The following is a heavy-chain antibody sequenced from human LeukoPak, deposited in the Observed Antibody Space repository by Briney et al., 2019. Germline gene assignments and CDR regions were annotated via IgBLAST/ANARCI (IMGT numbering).Heavy chain of an antibody. Sequence: SETLSLTCSVSGDSISGYYWSWIRQPPGKEMEWIGHMYISGSASYNPYLRSRVTMSLDTSKSQFSLRLSSVTAADTAVYYCARMTAGCLHWGYLDKWSLGTLVAVSP. CDR2: MYISGSA. CDR1: GDSISGYY. J-gene: IGHJ4*02. CDR3: ARMTAGCLHWGYLDK. V-gene: IGHV4-4*07. D-gene: IGHD7-27*01.